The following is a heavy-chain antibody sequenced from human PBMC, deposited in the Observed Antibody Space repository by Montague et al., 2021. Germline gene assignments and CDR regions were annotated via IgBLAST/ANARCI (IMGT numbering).Heavy chain of an antibody. J-gene: IGHJ3*02. CDR2: IYYRGGT. Sequence: TLSLTCTVSGGSISSGGYYWSWIRQHPGKGLEWIGYIYYRGGTYYNPSLKSRVSISVDTSKNQFSLKLSSVTAADTAVYYCARVTDSSGYYWGAFDIWGQGTMVTVSS. V-gene: IGHV4-31*03. CDR1: GGSISSGGYY. CDR3: ARVTDSSGYYWGAFDI. D-gene: IGHD3-22*01.